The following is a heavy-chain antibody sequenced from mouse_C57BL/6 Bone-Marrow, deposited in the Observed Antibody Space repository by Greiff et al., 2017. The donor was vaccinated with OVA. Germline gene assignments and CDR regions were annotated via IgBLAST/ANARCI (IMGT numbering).Heavy chain of an antibody. J-gene: IGHJ1*03. CDR2: INPSNGGT. CDR3: ARMRGFTTGVATNWYCGV. D-gene: IGHD1-1*01. Sequence: QVQLQQPGTELVKPGASVKLSCKASGYTFTSYWMHWVKQRPGQGLEWIGNINPSNGGTNYNEKFQSKATLTVEKSSSTAYMPLSSLTSEDSAVYYCARMRGFTTGVATNWYCGVWGTGTTVTGS. CDR1: GYTFTSYW. V-gene: IGHV1-53*01.